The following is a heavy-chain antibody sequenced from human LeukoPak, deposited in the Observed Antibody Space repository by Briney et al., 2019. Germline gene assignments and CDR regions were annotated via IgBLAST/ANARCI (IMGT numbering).Heavy chain of an antibody. D-gene: IGHD6-13*01. Sequence: ASVKVTCKASGGTFSSYAISWVRQAPGQGLEWMGGIIPIFGTANYAQEFQGRVTITADESTSTAYMELSSLRSEDTAVYYCARVILSAAAGLLFDYWGQGTLVTVSS. CDR1: GGTFSSYA. CDR3: ARVILSAAAGLLFDY. J-gene: IGHJ4*02. V-gene: IGHV1-69*13. CDR2: IIPIFGTA.